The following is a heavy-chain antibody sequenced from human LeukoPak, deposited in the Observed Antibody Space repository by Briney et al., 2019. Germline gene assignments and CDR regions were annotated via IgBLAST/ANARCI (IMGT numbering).Heavy chain of an antibody. Sequence: SQTLSLTCTVSGGSISSGGYYWSWIRQHPGKGLEWIAYIYYTGSTYYNPSLKSRLTISVDASKNQFSLKLSSVTAADTAVYYCARDRIAAAGAAWFDPWGQGTLVTVSS. D-gene: IGHD6-13*01. J-gene: IGHJ5*02. CDR2: IYYTGST. V-gene: IGHV4-31*03. CDR1: GGSISSGGYY. CDR3: ARDRIAAAGAAWFDP.